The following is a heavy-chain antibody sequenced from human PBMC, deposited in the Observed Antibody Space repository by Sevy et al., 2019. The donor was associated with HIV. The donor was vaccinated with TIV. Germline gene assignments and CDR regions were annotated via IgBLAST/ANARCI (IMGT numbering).Heavy chain of an antibody. CDR1: GYTFTTNG. J-gene: IGHJ6*02. CDR3: ARDRDYMLDV. Sequence: ASVKVSCKASGYTFTTNGISWVRQAPGQGLEWMGWISAYHGNTNYAQKLQGRVTLTTDTSTATAYMELRSLRSDDTAVYYCARDRDYMLDVWGQGTAVTVSS. V-gene: IGHV1-18*01. CDR2: ISAYHGNT. D-gene: IGHD4-4*01.